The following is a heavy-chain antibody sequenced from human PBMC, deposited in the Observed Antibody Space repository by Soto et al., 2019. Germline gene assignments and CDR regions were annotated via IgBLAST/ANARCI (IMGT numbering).Heavy chain of an antibody. CDR2: IYYSGST. CDR1: GGSISSYY. V-gene: IGHV4-59*01. J-gene: IGHJ6*02. D-gene: IGHD6-13*01. CDR3: ARDRDSSSWDGYSYYYGMDV. Sequence: SETLSLTCTVSGGSISSYYWSWIRQPPGKGLGWIGYIYYSGSTNYNPSLKSRVTISVDTSKNQFSLKLSSVPAADTAVYSRARDRDSSSWDGYSYYYGMDVWGQGTTVTVS.